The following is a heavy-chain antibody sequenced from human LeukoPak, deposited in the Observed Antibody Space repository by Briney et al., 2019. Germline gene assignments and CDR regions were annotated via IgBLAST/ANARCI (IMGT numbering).Heavy chain of an antibody. CDR3: ARDGAFGTTNYYGMDV. Sequence: ASVKVSCKASGYTFTSYGISWVRQAPGQGLEWMGWISAYNGNTNYAQKLQGRVTMTTDTSTSTAYMELRSLRSDDTAVYYCARDGAFGTTNYYGMDVWGQGTTVTVSS. V-gene: IGHV1-18*01. CDR1: GYTFTSYG. J-gene: IGHJ6*02. CDR2: ISAYNGNT. D-gene: IGHD1-1*01.